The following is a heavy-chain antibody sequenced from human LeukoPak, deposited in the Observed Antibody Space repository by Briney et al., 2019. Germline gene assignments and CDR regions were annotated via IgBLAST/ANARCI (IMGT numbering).Heavy chain of an antibody. CDR3: ATDHRQSSSSSYYYYMDV. D-gene: IGHD6-6*01. V-gene: IGHV1-18*01. J-gene: IGHJ6*03. CDR1: GYTFTNYD. Sequence: ASVNVSCKASGYTFTNYDISWVRQAPGQGLEWMGWISPYNGNTNYAQKFQGRVTMTTHTSTSTAYMELRSLRSDDTAVYYCATDHRQSSSSSYYYYMDVWGTGTTVTVSS. CDR2: ISPYNGNT.